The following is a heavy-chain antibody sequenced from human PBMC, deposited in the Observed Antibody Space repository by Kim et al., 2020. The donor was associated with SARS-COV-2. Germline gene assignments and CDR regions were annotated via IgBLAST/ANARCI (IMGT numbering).Heavy chain of an antibody. CDR2: ISGSGGST. V-gene: IGHV3-23*01. CDR1: GFTFSSYA. D-gene: IGHD3-22*01. Sequence: GGSLRLSCAASGFTFSSYAMSWVRQAPGKGLEWVSAISGSGGSTYYADSVKGRFTISRDNSKNTLYLQMNSLRAEDTAVYYCAKGTRYYYDSSGAFDYWGQGTLVTVSS. CDR3: AKGTRYYYDSSGAFDY. J-gene: IGHJ4*02.